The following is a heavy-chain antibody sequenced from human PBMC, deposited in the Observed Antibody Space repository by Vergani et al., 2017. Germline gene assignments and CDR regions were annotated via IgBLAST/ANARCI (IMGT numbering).Heavy chain of an antibody. D-gene: IGHD3-22*01. CDR3: ARILYYYDSSGAFDY. J-gene: IGHJ4*02. Sequence: QVTLRESGPALVKPTQTLTLTCTFSGFSLSTSGMCVSWIRQPPGKALEWLARIDWDDDKYYSTSLKTRLTISKDTSKNQVVLTMTNNDPVDTTTYYCARILYYYDSSGAFDYWGQGTLVTVSS. CDR1: GFSLSTSGMC. V-gene: IGHV2-70*15. CDR2: IDWDDDK.